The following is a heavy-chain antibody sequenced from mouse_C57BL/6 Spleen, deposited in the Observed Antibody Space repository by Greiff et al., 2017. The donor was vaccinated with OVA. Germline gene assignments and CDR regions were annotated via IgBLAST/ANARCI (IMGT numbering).Heavy chain of an antibody. V-gene: IGHV5-16*01. J-gene: IGHJ3*01. Sequence: EVKLVESEGGLVQPGSSMKLSCTASGFTFSDYYMAWVRQVPEKGLEWVANINYDGSSTYYLDSLMSRFIISRDNAKNILYLQMSSLKSEDTATYYCAREGPYYGSSPWFAYWGQGTLVTVSA. CDR3: AREGPYYGSSPWFAY. D-gene: IGHD1-1*01. CDR2: INYDGSST. CDR1: GFTFSDYY.